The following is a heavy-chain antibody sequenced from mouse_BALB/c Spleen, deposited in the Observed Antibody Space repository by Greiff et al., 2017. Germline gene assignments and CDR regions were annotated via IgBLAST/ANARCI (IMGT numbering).Heavy chain of an antibody. D-gene: IGHD2-4*01. J-gene: IGHJ3*01. V-gene: IGHV5-12-2*01. CDR3: ARHERSTMTPFAY. CDR1: GFTFSSYT. Sequence: EVMLVESGGGLVQPGGSLKLSCAASGFTFSSYTMSWVRQTPEKRLEWVAYISNGGGSTYYPDTVKGRFTISRDNAQNTLYLQMSSLKSEDTAMYYCARHERSTMTPFAYWGQGTLGTVSA. CDR2: ISNGGGST.